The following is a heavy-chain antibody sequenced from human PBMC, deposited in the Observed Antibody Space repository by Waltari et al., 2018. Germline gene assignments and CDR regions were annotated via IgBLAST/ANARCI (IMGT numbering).Heavy chain of an antibody. V-gene: IGHV1-2*06. CDR3: ARTLYKVGAPLDY. D-gene: IGHD1-26*01. J-gene: IGHJ4*02. Sequence: QVQLVQSGAEVKKPGASVKVSCKASGYTFTGYYMHWVRQAPGQGLEWMGRINPNSGGTNYAQKFQGRVTMTRDKSISTAYMEMSRLRSDDTAVYYCARTLYKVGAPLDYWGQGTLVTVSS. CDR1: GYTFTGYY. CDR2: INPNSGGT.